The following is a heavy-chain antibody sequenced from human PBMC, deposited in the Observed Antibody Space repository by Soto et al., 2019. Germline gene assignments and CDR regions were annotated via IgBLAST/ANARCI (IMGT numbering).Heavy chain of an antibody. CDR3: ATHGLGVSSPPYCDN. D-gene: IGHD2-15*01. J-gene: IGHJ4*02. CDR1: GGTFSGYV. CDR2: FVPLFGTT. V-gene: IGHV1-69*01. Sequence: QLVQSGSEVKKPGSSVKVSCQASGGTFSGYVVTWVRQAPGQGLEWMGEFVPLFGTTNYAQRFSGRITITAEESTSTAYMELRTLRSDDTAVYYCATHGLGVSSPPYCDNLGQGTLVTVSS.